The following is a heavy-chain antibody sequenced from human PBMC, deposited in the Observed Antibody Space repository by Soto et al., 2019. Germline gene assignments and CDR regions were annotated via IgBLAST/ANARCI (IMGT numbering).Heavy chain of an antibody. CDR1: GFSLSNARMG. CDR3: ARAIGYSSGWYWFDP. D-gene: IGHD6-19*01. Sequence: SGPTLVNPTETLTLTCTVSGFSLSNARMGVSWIRQPPGKALEWLAHIFSNDEKSYSTSLKSRLTISKDTSKSQVVLTMTNMDPVDTATYYCARAIGYSSGWYWFDPWGQGTLVTVSS. J-gene: IGHJ5*02. CDR2: IFSNDEK. V-gene: IGHV2-26*01.